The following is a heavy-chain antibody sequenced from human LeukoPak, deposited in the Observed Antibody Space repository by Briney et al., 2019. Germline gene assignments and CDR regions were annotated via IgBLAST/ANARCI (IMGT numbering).Heavy chain of an antibody. V-gene: IGHV4-59*12. D-gene: IGHD1-1*01. Sequence: PSETLSLTCTVSGGSISSYYWSWIRQPPGKGLEWIGYIYYSGSTNYNPSLKSRVTISVDTSKNQFSLKLSSVTAADTAVYYCARVTGSRLRDWGQGTLVTVSS. J-gene: IGHJ4*02. CDR3: ARVTGSRLRD. CDR2: IYYSGST. CDR1: GGSISSYY.